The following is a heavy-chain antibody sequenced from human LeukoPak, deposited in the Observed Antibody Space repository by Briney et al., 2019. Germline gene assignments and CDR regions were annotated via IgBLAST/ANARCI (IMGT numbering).Heavy chain of an antibody. CDR2: IYYSGST. CDR3: ARGRDGYNEVVEAFDI. Sequence: SETLSLTCTVSGGSISSYYWSWIRQPPGKGLEWIGYIYYSGSTNYNPSLKGRVTISVDTSKNQFSLKLSSVTAADTAVYYCARGRDGYNEVVEAFDIWGQGTMVTVSS. V-gene: IGHV4-59*01. CDR1: GGSISSYY. D-gene: IGHD5-24*01. J-gene: IGHJ3*02.